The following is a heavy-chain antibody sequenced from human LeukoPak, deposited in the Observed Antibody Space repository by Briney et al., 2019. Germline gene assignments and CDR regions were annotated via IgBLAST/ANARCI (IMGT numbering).Heavy chain of an antibody. CDR3: AKDYGSGSYHY. CDR1: GYTFTSYG. J-gene: IGHJ4*02. CDR2: ISAYNGNT. Sequence: ASVKVSCKASGYTFTSYGISWVRQAPGQGLEWMGWISAYNGNTNYAQKFQGRVTITRDTSACTAYMELSSLRSEDTAVYYWAKDYGSGSYHYGGQGTLVTVSS. V-gene: IGHV1-18*04. D-gene: IGHD3-10*01.